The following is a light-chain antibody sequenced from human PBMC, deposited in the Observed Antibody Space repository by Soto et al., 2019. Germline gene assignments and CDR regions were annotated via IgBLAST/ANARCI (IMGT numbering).Light chain of an antibody. V-gene: IGKV1-39*01. J-gene: IGKJ1*01. Sequence: DIQMTQSPSSLSASVGDRVTITCRASQSISSYLNWYQQKPGKAPNLLIYAASSLQSGVPSRFSGSGSGTDFTLTISSLQPEDFATYYCQQSYSTACTFGQGTKVEIK. CDR3: QQSYSTACT. CDR2: AAS. CDR1: QSISSY.